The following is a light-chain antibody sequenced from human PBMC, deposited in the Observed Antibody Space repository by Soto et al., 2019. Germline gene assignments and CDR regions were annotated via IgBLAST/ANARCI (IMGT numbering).Light chain of an antibody. CDR2: KAS. CDR3: QHYNSYSEA. CDR1: QTISSW. Sequence: IQMTQSPSSLSASVGDRVTITCRASQTISSWLAWYQQKPGKAPKLLIYKASTLKSGVPSRFSGSGSGTEFILTISSLQPDDFATYYCQHYNSYSEAFGQGTKVDI. J-gene: IGKJ1*01. V-gene: IGKV1-5*03.